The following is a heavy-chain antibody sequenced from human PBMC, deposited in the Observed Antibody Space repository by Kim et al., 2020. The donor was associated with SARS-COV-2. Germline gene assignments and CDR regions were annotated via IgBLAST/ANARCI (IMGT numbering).Heavy chain of an antibody. CDR1: GGSFSGYY. V-gene: IGHV4-34*01. CDR2: INHSGST. CDR3: ARVYQSWGHARFFDY. Sequence: SETLSLTCAVYGGSFSGYYWSWIRQPPGKGLEWIGEINHSGSTNYNPSLKSRVTISVDTSKNQFSLKLSSVTAADTAVYYCARVYQSWGHARFFDYWGQGTLVTVSS. D-gene: IGHD3-16*01. J-gene: IGHJ4*02.